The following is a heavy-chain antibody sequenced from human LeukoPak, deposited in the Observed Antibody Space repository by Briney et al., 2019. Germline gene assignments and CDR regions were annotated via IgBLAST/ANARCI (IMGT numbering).Heavy chain of an antibody. V-gene: IGHV4-34*01. CDR2: INHSGST. J-gene: IGHJ4*02. Sequence: SETPSLTCAAYGGSFSGYYWSWIRHPPGKGLEWIGEINHSGSTNYNPSLKSRVTISVDASKNQFSLKLSSVTAADTAVYYCARRVRVWFGEFTHFDYWGQGTLVTVSS. CDR1: GGSFSGYY. CDR3: ARRVRVWFGEFTHFDY. D-gene: IGHD3-10*01.